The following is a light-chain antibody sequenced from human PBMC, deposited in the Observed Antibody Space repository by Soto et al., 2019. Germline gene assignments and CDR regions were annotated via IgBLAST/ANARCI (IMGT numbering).Light chain of an antibody. CDR3: NSYTSSSTPYV. CDR2: DVA. Sequence: QSVLTQPASVSGSPGQSITIFYTGTSSDFGDYHYVSWYQLHPGKAPKLMIYDVANRPSGVSNRFSGSKSGNTASLTISGLQAEDEADYYCNSYTSSSTPYVFGTGTKVTVL. J-gene: IGLJ1*01. CDR1: SSDFGDYHY. V-gene: IGLV2-14*03.